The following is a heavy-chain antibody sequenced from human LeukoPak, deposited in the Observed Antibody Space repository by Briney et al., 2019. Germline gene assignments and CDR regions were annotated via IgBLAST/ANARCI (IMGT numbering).Heavy chain of an antibody. J-gene: IGHJ4*02. CDR1: GFTFSSHA. V-gene: IGHV3-48*04. D-gene: IGHD3-10*01. Sequence: GGSLRLSCAASGFTFSSHAMNWVRQAPGKGLEWISSISTDSLTIKYADFLSGQFTISRDNAENLLFLQMSSLRAEDTAVYYCARAPKAVTLAVDYWGQGTLVTVSS. CDR2: ISTDSLTI. CDR3: ARAPKAVTLAVDY.